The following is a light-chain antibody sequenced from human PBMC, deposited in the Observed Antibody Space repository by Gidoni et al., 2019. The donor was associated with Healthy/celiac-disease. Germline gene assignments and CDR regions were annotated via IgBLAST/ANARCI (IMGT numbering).Light chain of an antibody. CDR1: QSVSSNY. V-gene: IGKV3-20*01. CDR2: GSS. J-gene: IGKJ2*01. Sequence: EIVLTQSPGTLSLSPGERATLSCRASQSVSSNYLAWYQQKPGQPPRLLIYGSSNRAAGIPERFSDSGSGTDFTLTISRLEPEDFAIYYCLQYGNSPYTFGQGTKLEI. CDR3: LQYGNSPYT.